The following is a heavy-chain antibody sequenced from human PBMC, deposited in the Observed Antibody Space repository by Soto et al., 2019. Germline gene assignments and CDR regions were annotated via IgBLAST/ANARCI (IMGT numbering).Heavy chain of an antibody. CDR3: ASLAGDGWFDP. V-gene: IGHV4-59*01. CDR2: IYYRGST. CDR1: VRSLIRYH. Sequence: PSETLTISSAISVRSLIRYHGSWIRQPPGKGLEWIGCIYYRGSTNYNPSLRSRVTISVDTSKNQFSLKLSSVTAADTAMYYCASLAGDGWFDPWGQGALVTVS. D-gene: IGHD7-27*01. J-gene: IGHJ5*02.